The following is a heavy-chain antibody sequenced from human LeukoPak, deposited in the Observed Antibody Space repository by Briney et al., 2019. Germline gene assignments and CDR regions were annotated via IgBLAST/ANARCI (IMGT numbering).Heavy chain of an antibody. Sequence: SETLSLTCTVSGYPISSGYYWGWIRQPPGKGLEWIGSIYHSGSTYYNPSLKSRVTISVDKSKNQFSLKLSSVTAADTAVYYCARGHGIVVVVAATLAAFDIWGQGTMVTVSS. V-gene: IGHV4-38-2*02. D-gene: IGHD2-15*01. CDR3: ARGHGIVVVVAATLAAFDI. CDR2: IYHSGST. CDR1: GYPISSGYY. J-gene: IGHJ3*02.